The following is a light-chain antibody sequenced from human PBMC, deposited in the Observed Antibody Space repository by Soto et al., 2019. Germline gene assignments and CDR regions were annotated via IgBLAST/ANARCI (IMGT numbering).Light chain of an antibody. CDR2: KVS. CDR3: QQYNSNWWT. CDR1: QSLNGW. V-gene: IGKV1-5*03. Sequence: DIQMTQSPSTLSASVGDRVTITCRASQSLNGWLAWFQKKPGKAPKVLIYKVSNLESGVQLRFSGSGSETEFTLTISSLQPDDFATYYCQQYNSNWWTFGQGTKVEIK. J-gene: IGKJ1*01.